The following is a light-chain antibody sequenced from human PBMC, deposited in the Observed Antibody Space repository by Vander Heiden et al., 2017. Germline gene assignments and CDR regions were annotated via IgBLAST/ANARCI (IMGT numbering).Light chain of an antibody. CDR1: QMVSSSY. Sequence: EIVLTQSPATLSLSPGERATLSCWASQMVSSSYLAWYQQKPGLAPRLLSYDSSSRATGIPDRFSGSGSGTDFTLTISRLEPEDFAVYYCQQYGSSPFGGGTKVEIK. CDR2: DSS. V-gene: IGKV3D-20*01. J-gene: IGKJ4*01. CDR3: QQYGSSP.